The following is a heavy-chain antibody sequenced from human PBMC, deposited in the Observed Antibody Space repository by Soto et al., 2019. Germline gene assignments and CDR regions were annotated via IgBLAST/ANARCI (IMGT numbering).Heavy chain of an antibody. CDR3: TTDSPQFGGVIVNDY. CDR1: GFTFSNAW. V-gene: IGHV3-15*01. D-gene: IGHD3-16*02. J-gene: IGHJ4*02. Sequence: EVQLVESGGGLVKPGGSLRLSCAASGFTFSNAWMSWVGRAPGKGLEWVGRIKSKTDGGTTDYAAPVKGRFTISRDDSKKTLYLQMNSLKTEDTAVYYCTTDSPQFGGVIVNDYWGQGTLVTVSS. CDR2: IKSKTDGGTT.